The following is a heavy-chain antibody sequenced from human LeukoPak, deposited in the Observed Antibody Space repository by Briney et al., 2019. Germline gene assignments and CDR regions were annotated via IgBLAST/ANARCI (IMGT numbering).Heavy chain of an antibody. CDR1: GGSISSSSYY. CDR3: ARDRPQLWLPLDYFDY. Sequence: SETLSLTCTVSGGSISSSSYYWGWIRQPPGKGLEWIGSIYYSGSTYYNPSLKSRVTISVDTSKNQFSLKLSSVTAADTAVYYCARDRPQLWLPLDYFDYWGQGTLVTVSS. J-gene: IGHJ4*02. CDR2: IYYSGST. D-gene: IGHD5-18*01. V-gene: IGHV4-39*07.